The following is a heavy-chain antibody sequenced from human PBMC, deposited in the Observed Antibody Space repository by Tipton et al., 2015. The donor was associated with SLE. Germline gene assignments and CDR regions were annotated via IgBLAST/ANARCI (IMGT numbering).Heavy chain of an antibody. CDR2: IHSSGYT. Sequence: TLSLTCRVSGDSISGYYWTWIRQPAGKGLEWIGRIHSSGYTNYNPSRKSRVTMSVDASTSQFYLKLSSVTAADTAFYYCALAAAVGRIDYWGQGMAVTVSS. CDR3: ALAAAVGRIDY. J-gene: IGHJ4*02. CDR1: GDSISGYY. V-gene: IGHV4-4*07. D-gene: IGHD6-25*01.